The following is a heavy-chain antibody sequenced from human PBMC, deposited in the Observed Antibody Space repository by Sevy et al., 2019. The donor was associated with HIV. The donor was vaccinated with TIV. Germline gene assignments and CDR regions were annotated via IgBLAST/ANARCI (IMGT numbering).Heavy chain of an antibody. J-gene: IGHJ4*02. V-gene: IGHV3-30*02. CDR1: GFTFSSYG. D-gene: IGHD3-22*01. CDR2: ILYDGSNK. Sequence: GGSLRLSCAASGFTFSSYGMHWVRQSPGKGLEWVAFILYDGSNKYYADSVKGRFTISRDNSKNTLYLQMNSLRAEDTAVYYCAKDGSRITMIVVAQYYFDYWGQGTLVTVSS. CDR3: AKDGSRITMIVVAQYYFDY.